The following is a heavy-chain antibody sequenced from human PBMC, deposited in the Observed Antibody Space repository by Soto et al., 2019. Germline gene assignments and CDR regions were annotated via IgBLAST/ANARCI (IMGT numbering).Heavy chain of an antibody. J-gene: IGHJ3*02. V-gene: IGHV1-8*01. CDR3: ARPTPGYCTNGVCFPDAFDI. D-gene: IGHD2-8*01. Sequence: GASVKVSCKASGDTFTSYDINWVRQATGQGLEWMGWMNPNSGNTGYAQKFQGRVTMTRNTSISTAYMELSSLRSEDTAVYYCARPTPGYCTNGVCFPDAFDIWGQGTMVTVSS. CDR2: MNPNSGNT. CDR1: GDTFTSYD.